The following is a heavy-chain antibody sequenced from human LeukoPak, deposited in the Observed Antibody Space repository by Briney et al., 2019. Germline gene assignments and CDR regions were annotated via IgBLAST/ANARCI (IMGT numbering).Heavy chain of an antibody. D-gene: IGHD3-3*02. CDR3: ARAGVISGWDY. J-gene: IGHJ4*02. Sequence: PGGSLRLSCVASGFTFSNAWMSWVRQAPGKGLEWLSAIGGEKSGSWTKSADSVKGRFTISRDNSENTLYLQMDSLTVEDTAVYYCARAGVISGWDYWGQGVLVTVSS. CDR1: GFTFSNAW. V-gene: IGHV3-23*01. CDR2: IGGEKSGSWT.